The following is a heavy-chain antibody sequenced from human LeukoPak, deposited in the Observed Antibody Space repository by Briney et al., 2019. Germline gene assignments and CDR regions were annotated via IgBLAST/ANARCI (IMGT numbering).Heavy chain of an antibody. V-gene: IGHV5-51*07. CDR3: ARHGKKKVGATPEYYFDY. Sequence: RGESLKISCEGSGYSFSNYWIGWVHQMPGKGLEWMGIIYPGDSDTRYSPSIQGQVTISADKSIGTAYLQWSSLKASDTAMYYCARHGKKKVGATPEYYFDYWGQGTLVTVSS. CDR2: IYPGDSDT. J-gene: IGHJ4*02. CDR1: GYSFSNYW. D-gene: IGHD1-26*01.